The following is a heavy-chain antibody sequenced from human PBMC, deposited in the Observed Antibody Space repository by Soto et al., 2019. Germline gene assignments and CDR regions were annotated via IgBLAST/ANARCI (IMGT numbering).Heavy chain of an antibody. CDR3: ARECDFWSGCSLEY. D-gene: IGHD3-3*01. Sequence: SETLSLTCTVSGGSISSSSYYWGWIRQPPGKGLEWIGSIYYSGSTYYNLSLKSRVTISVDTSKNQFTLKLSSVTAADTAVYYCARECDFWSGCSLEYWGQGTLVTVSS. V-gene: IGHV4-39*02. CDR1: GGSISSSSYY. J-gene: IGHJ4*02. CDR2: IYYSGST.